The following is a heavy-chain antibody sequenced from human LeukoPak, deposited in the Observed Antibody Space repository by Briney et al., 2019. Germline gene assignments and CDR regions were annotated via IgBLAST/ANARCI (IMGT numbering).Heavy chain of an antibody. CDR1: GGSFSGYF. CDR3: ARHADGGKKAFDM. Sequence: PSETLSLTCVAYGGSFSGYFWSWIRQPPGKGLEWIGEINPSGGTGNNPSLRSRVTISKDTSKNQLSLKLTSVTAADTAVYYGARHADGGKKAFDMWGQGTMVTVSS. D-gene: IGHD4-23*01. V-gene: IGHV4-34*01. CDR2: INPSGGT. J-gene: IGHJ3*02.